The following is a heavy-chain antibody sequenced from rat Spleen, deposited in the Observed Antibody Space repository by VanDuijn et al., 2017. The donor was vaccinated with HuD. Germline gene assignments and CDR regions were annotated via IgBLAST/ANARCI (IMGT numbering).Heavy chain of an antibody. CDR2: ISSGGST. J-gene: IGHJ2*01. D-gene: IGHD1-1*01. Sequence: QVQLKESGPGLVQPSQTLSLTCTVSGFSLTSNGVSWVRQPPGKGLEWIAAISSGGSTYYNSALKSRLSISRDTSKSQVFLKMSSLQTEDTATYYCARGLYYYKVFDYWGQGVMVTVSS. V-gene: IGHV2S12*01. CDR3: ARGLYYYKVFDY. CDR1: GFSLTSNG.